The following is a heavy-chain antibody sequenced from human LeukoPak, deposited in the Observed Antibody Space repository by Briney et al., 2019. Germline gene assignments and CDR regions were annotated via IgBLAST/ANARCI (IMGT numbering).Heavy chain of an antibody. CDR2: FYTSGST. V-gene: IGHV4-61*02. CDR1: GDSMMSGSYY. Sequence: SETLSLTCSVSGDSMMSGSYYGTWIRQPAGKTLEWIGRFYTSGSTTDNPSVESRATISIDTADNHVSLRLSPVTAADTAIYYCARVWWNRRHWSTSWGQGTLVTVSS. D-gene: IGHD3-16*01. CDR3: ARVWWNRRHWSTS. J-gene: IGHJ5*01.